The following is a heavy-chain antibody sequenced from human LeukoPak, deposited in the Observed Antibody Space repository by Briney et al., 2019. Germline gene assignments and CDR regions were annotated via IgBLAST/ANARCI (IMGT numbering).Heavy chain of an antibody. V-gene: IGHV3-48*03. D-gene: IGHD6-19*01. CDR1: GFTFSSYE. CDR2: ISSSGSTI. Sequence: TGGSLRLSCGSSGFTFSSYEMNCAREAPGRGREGGSYISSSGSTIYYADSVKGRFPISRDPAKNSLYLQMNSLRAEATAVYHCARDLGAHYSSTYWGQGTLVTVSS. CDR3: ARDLGAHYSSTY. J-gene: IGHJ4*02.